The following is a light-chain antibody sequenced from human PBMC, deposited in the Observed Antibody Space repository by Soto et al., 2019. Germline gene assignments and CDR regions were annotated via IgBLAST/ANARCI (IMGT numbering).Light chain of an antibody. Sequence: EVVLTQSAATLSLSPGEIATLSCRATQSVSSNFAWYQQKPVQSPRLLIYDASNRATGIPARFSGSESGTDFTRTISSLEPGDFAVYCCQPRRKRPPHTLGKGTTLEIK. CDR3: QPRRKRPPHT. CDR2: DAS. CDR1: QSVSSN. J-gene: IGKJ2*01. V-gene: IGKV3-11*01.